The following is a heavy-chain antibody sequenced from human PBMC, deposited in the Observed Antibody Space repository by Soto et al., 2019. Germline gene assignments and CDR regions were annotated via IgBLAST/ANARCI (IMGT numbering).Heavy chain of an antibody. Sequence: ASVKVSCKASGYTFTSYGISWVRQAPGQGLEWMGWISAYNGNTNYAQKLQGRVTMTTDTSTSTAYMELRSLRSDDTAVYYCARGGSIVVVLGDYYFDYWGQGTLVTVPS. CDR1: GYTFTSYG. CDR2: ISAYNGNT. D-gene: IGHD2-15*01. V-gene: IGHV1-18*01. J-gene: IGHJ4*02. CDR3: ARGGSIVVVLGDYYFDY.